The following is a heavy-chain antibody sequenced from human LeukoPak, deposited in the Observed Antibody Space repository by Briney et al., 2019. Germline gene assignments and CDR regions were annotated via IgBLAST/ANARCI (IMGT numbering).Heavy chain of an antibody. CDR2: VYYGRSP. J-gene: IGHJ4*02. CDR1: GDSISRSTYY. D-gene: IGHD6-6*01. V-gene: IGHV4-39*02. CDR3: VKGLDYSSSQMDS. Sequence: PSETLSLTCTVSGDSISRSTYYWAWIRQPPGKGLEWIGSVYYGRSPYFNPSLESRATISVDTSKNHFSLKMSSVTAADTAVYYCVKGLDYSSSQMDSWGQGTLVTVSS.